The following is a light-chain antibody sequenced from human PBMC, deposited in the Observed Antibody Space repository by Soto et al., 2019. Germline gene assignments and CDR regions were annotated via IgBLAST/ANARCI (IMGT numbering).Light chain of an antibody. CDR1: QSVSNY. Sequence: EIVLTQSPATLSLSPGERATLSCRASQSVSNYLVWYQQKSGQAPRLLIYDTFNRATGVPARFGGSGSGTDFSLTISSLEPEDFAVYYCQQRSKWPLTFGGGTKVEIK. V-gene: IGKV3-11*01. CDR3: QQRSKWPLT. CDR2: DTF. J-gene: IGKJ4*01.